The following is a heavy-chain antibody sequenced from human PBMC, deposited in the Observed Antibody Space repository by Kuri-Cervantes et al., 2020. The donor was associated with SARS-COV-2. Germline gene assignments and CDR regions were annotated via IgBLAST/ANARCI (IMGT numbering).Heavy chain of an antibody. V-gene: IGHV4-34*01. CDR3: ARAELGLGWFFDL. CDR1: GGSLSYYY. CDR2: INHSGST. J-gene: IGHJ2*01. D-gene: IGHD6-13*01. Sequence: SETLSLTCEVYGGSLSYYYWSWVRRPPGKGLEWIGEINHSGSTNYNPSLKSRVTISGDTSKNQFSLKLSSVTAADTAVYYCARAELGLGWFFDLWGRGTLVTVSS.